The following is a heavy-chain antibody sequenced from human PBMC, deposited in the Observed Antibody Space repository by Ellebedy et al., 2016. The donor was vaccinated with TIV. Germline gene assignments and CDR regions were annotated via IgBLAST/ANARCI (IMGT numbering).Heavy chain of an antibody. V-gene: IGHV3-30*03. CDR2: ITFDGTTK. CDR1: GFIFSSNG. CDR3: ASAARGSGAYESF. J-gene: IGHJ4*02. Sequence: PGGSLRLSCAASGFIFSSNGMHWVRQAPGKGLEWVAVITFDGTTKHYVDSVKGRFTISRDNSKNTLFLQMNSLRADDTSLYYCASAARGSGAYESFWGQGTLVTVSS. D-gene: IGHD5-12*01.